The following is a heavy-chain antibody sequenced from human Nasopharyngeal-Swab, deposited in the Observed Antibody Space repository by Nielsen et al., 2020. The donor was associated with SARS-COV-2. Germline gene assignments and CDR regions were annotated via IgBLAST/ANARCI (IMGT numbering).Heavy chain of an antibody. CDR3: ARRASSLNYFDF. V-gene: IGHV5-51*01. CDR1: GYIFSSSW. J-gene: IGHJ4*02. D-gene: IGHD1-26*01. Sequence: GGSLRLSCKGSGYIFSSSWIGWVRQMPGKGLEWMGIIYPDDSDTRYSPSVEGQVTMSVDKSISTAYLQWDSLTPSDSAMYYCARRASSLNYFDFWGQGALVTVSS. CDR2: IYPDDSDT.